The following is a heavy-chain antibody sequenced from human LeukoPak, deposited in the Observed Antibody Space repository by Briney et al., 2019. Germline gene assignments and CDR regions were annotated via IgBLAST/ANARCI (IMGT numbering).Heavy chain of an antibody. CDR3: ARDGYDKMLASDY. Sequence: PGGSLRLSCAASGFTFSSYWMSWVRQAPGKGLEGVSYISSSGSTIYYADSVKGRFTISRDNAKNSLYLQMNSLRAEDTAVYYCARDGYDKMLASDYWGQGTLVTVSS. CDR1: GFTFSSYW. V-gene: IGHV3-48*04. D-gene: IGHD3-22*01. J-gene: IGHJ4*02. CDR2: ISSSGSTI.